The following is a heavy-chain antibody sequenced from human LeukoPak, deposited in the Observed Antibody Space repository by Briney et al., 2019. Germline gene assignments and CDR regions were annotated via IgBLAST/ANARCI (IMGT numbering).Heavy chain of an antibody. Sequence: GGSLTLSCAASGYTFSDFSVNWVRQAPGKGLEWVGRVRTTAEGETTDYAAPVRGRFIISRDDSKSMVYLQMNRLETEDTAIYYCTAGLGKTDDDSWGQGTLVTVSS. CDR1: GYTFSDFS. J-gene: IGHJ4*02. CDR3: TAGLGKTDDDS. V-gene: IGHV3-15*01. D-gene: IGHD4-11*01. CDR2: VRTTAEGETT.